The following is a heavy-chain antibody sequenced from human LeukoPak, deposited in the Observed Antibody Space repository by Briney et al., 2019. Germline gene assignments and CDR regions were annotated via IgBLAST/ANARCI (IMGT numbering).Heavy chain of an antibody. Sequence: PSETLSLTCAVSGGSISSSNWWSWVRQPPGQGLEWIGEIYHSGSTNYNPSLKSRVTISVDKSKNQFSLKLSSVTAADTAVYYCARDRALYQNGYSSSWYYYYYYMDVWGKGTTVTVSS. CDR3: ARDRALYQNGYSSSWYYYYYYMDV. V-gene: IGHV4-4*02. J-gene: IGHJ6*03. CDR1: GGSISSSNW. CDR2: IYHSGST. D-gene: IGHD6-13*01.